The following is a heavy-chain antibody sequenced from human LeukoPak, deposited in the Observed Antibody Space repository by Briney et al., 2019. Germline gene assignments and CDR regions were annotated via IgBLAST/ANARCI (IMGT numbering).Heavy chain of an antibody. Sequence: ASVKVSCKASGYTFTGYYMHWVRQAPGQGLEWMGRNNPNSGGTNYAQKFQGRVTMTRDTSISTAYMELSRLRSDDTAVYYCARVSSPLQYNWFDPWGQGTLVAVSS. CDR3: ARVSSPLQYNWFDP. V-gene: IGHV1-2*06. D-gene: IGHD1-14*01. CDR1: GYTFTGYY. J-gene: IGHJ5*02. CDR2: NNPNSGGT.